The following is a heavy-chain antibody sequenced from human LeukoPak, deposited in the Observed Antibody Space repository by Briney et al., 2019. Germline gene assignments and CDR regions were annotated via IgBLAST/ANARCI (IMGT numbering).Heavy chain of an antibody. J-gene: IGHJ2*01. Sequence: ASVTVSCKASGYTFTGYYMHWVRQAPGQGLEWTGMTNPSGGATTYAQNFQGRVTMSTDTSTSTVYMELSSLRYEDTAVYYCARGPTGYFKAYWYFDIWGRGALVTVSS. CDR3: ARGPTGYFKAYWYFDI. CDR2: TNPSGGAT. D-gene: IGHD3-9*01. CDR1: GYTFTGYY. V-gene: IGHV1-46*01.